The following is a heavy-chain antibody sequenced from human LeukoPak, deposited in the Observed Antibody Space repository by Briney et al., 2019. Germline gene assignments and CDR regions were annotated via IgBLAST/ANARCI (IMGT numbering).Heavy chain of an antibody. CDR1: GYTFTGYY. CDR2: INPNSGGT. V-gene: IGHV1-2*02. CDR3: ASFSIVVVPAAILGDAFDI. D-gene: IGHD2-2*02. J-gene: IGHJ3*02. Sequence: ASVKVSCKASGYTFTGYYMHWVRQAPGQGLEWMGWINPNSGGTNYAQKFQGRVTMTRDTSIGTAYMELSRLRSDDTAVYYCASFSIVVVPAAILGDAFDIWGQGTMVTVSS.